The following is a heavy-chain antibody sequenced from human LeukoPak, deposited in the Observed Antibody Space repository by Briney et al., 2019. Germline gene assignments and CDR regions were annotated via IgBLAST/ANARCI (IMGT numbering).Heavy chain of an antibody. CDR2: IYYSGST. D-gene: IGHD2-2*01. CDR3: ARGVGYCSSTSCSFDY. Sequence: PSETLSLTCTVSGGSISSGGCYWSWIRQHPGKGLEWIGYIYYSGSTYYNPSLKSRVTISVDTSKNQFSLRLSSVTAADTAVYYCARGVGYCSSTSCSFDYWGQGTLVTVSS. CDR1: GGSISSGGCY. V-gene: IGHV4-31*03. J-gene: IGHJ4*02.